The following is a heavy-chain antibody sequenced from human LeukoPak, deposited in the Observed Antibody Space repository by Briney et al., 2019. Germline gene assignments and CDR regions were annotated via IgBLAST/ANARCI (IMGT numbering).Heavy chain of an antibody. Sequence: GGSLRLSCAASGFTFSSYGMHWVRQALGKGLEWVAVIWYDGSNKYYADSVKGRFTISRDNSKNTLYLQMNSLRAEDTAVYYCAKDLGIAGYWGQGTLVTVSS. CDR2: IWYDGSNK. J-gene: IGHJ4*02. V-gene: IGHV3-33*06. CDR1: GFTFSSYG. CDR3: AKDLGIAGY. D-gene: IGHD6-13*01.